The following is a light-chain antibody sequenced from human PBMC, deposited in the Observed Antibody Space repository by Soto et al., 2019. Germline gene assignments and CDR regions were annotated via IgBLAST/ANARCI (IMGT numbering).Light chain of an antibody. CDR3: QQYDNLFS. CDR2: DAS. J-gene: IGKJ3*01. CDR1: QDISTF. V-gene: IGKV1-33*01. Sequence: DIQITQSPPSLSASVGDRVTITCQASQDISTFLNWYQQIPGKAPKLLIYDASKLETGVPSRFSGSGSGTDFIITISSLQPEDVATYYCQQYDNLFSFGPGTKVNIK.